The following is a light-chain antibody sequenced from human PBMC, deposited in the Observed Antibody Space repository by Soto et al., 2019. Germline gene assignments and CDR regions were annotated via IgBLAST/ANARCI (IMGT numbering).Light chain of an antibody. J-gene: IGLJ3*02. V-gene: IGLV4-60*02. Sequence: QLVLTQSSSASASLGSSVKLTCTLSSGHSSYIIAWHQQQPGKAPRYLMKLEGSGSYNKGSGVPDRFSGSSSGADRYLTISNLQFKDEADYYCETWDFNTRVFGGGTKLTVL. CDR2: LEGSGSY. CDR3: ETWDFNTRV. CDR1: SGHSSYI.